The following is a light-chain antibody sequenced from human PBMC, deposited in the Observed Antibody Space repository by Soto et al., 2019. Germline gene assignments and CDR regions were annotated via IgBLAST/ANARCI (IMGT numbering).Light chain of an antibody. V-gene: IGLV3-21*04. Sequence: SYELTQPPSVSVAPGKTARITCGGSNIGSKSVHWYQQKPGQAPVLVIYYDSDRPSGIPERFSGSNSGNTATLTISRVEAGDEADYYCQVWDSSSDPYVFGTGTKFTVL. CDR2: YDS. J-gene: IGLJ1*01. CDR1: NIGSKS. CDR3: QVWDSSSDPYV.